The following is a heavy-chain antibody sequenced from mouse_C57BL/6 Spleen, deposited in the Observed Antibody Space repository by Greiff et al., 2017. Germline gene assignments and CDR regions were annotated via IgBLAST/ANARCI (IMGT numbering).Heavy chain of an antibody. CDR2: IYPRSGNT. CDR1: GYTFTSYG. V-gene: IGHV1-81*01. J-gene: IGHJ4*01. Sequence: QVQLQQSGAELARPGASVKLSCKASGYTFTSYGISWVKQRTGQGLEWIGEIYPRSGNTYYNEKFKGKATLTADKSSSTAYMELRSLITEESSVDFCARTSTVVADYYAMDYWGQGTSVTVSS. D-gene: IGHD1-1*01. CDR3: ARTSTVVADYYAMDY.